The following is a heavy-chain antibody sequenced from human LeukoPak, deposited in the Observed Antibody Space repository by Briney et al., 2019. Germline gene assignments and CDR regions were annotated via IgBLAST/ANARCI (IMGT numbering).Heavy chain of an antibody. V-gene: IGHV3-30*03. CDR1: GFTFSSYG. J-gene: IGHJ4*02. D-gene: IGHD6-13*01. CDR3: ARGGSSWYYFDY. Sequence: GGSLRLSCAASGFTFSSYGMHWVRQAPGKGLEWVAVISYDGSNKYYADSVKGRFTISRDNSKNTLYLQMNSLRAEDTAVYYCARGGSSWYYFDYWGQGTLVTVSS. CDR2: ISYDGSNK.